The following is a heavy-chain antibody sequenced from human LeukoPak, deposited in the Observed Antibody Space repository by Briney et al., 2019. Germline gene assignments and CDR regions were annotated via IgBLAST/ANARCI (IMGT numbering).Heavy chain of an antibody. CDR2: IYYSGST. V-gene: IGHV4-59*01. CDR3: ARSLDYDSSGWIDY. CDR1: GGSISSYY. J-gene: IGHJ4*02. Sequence: SETLSLTCTVSGGSISSYYWRWIRQPPGKGLEWIGYIYYSGSTNYNPSLKSRVTISVDTSKNQFSLKLSSVTAADTAVYYCARSLDYDSSGWIDYWGQGTLVTVSS. D-gene: IGHD3-22*01.